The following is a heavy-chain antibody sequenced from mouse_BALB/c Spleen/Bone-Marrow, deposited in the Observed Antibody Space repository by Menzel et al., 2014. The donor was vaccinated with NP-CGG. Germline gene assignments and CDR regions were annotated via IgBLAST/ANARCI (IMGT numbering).Heavy chain of an antibody. CDR1: GYTFTNHH. CDR2: INPYNDYT. CDR3: VLYTYYAMDY. V-gene: IGHV1S45*01. D-gene: IGHD1-3*01. Sequence: EVQLQQSGAELVRPGASVKISCKAFGYTFTNHHINWVKQRPGQGLDWIGHINPYNDYTSYNQKFKGKATLTVDKSSSTGYMELSGLTSEDSAFYYWVLYTYYAMDYWGQGTSVTVSS. J-gene: IGHJ4*01.